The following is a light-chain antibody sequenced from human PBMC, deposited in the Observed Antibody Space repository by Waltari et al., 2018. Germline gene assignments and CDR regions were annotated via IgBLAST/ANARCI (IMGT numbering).Light chain of an antibody. CDR2: YAS. Sequence: DIQLTQSPSSLPVSVGDRVTITCRASQDVRHYFTWYQQRPGKAPKPLIIYASTLETGVPSRFSGSRSGTDYTLTITSLQPEDVATYFCQQYDHTPFTFGPGTTLD. J-gene: IGKJ3*01. CDR3: QQYDHTPFT. V-gene: IGKV1-33*01. CDR1: QDVRHY.